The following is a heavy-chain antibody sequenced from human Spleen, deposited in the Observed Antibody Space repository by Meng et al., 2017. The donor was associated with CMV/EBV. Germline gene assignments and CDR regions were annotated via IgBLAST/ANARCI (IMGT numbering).Heavy chain of an antibody. Sequence: GGFISNYYWKWIRQSPGKGLEWIGYIYHTGSTNYNPSLKSRVSMSVDTSKNQFSLNLRSVTAADTAVYYCAKRGGDDLWSGYYFFDYWGQGALVTVSS. CDR2: IYHTGST. CDR1: GGFISNYY. J-gene: IGHJ4*02. D-gene: IGHD3-3*01. CDR3: AKRGGDDLWSGYYFFDY. V-gene: IGHV4-59*01.